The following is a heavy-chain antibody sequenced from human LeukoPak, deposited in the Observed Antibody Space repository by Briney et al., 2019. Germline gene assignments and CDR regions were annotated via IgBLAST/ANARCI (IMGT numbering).Heavy chain of an antibody. V-gene: IGHV3-74*01. Sequence: GGSLRLSCAASGFTFTSYWMHWVRQAPGKGLVWVSRINSDGSSTSYADLVKGRFTVSRDNAKNTLYLQMNGLRVEDTAVYYCARDAVTMDYWGQGTLVTVSS. J-gene: IGHJ4*02. D-gene: IGHD4-17*01. CDR3: ARDAVTMDY. CDR2: INSDGSST. CDR1: GFTFTSYW.